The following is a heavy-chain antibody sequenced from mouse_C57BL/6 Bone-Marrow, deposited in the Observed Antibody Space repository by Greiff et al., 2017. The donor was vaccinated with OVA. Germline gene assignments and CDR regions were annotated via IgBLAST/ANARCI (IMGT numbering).Heavy chain of an antibody. Sequence: VQLQQSGAELVRPGASVTLSCKASGYTFTDYEMHWVKQTPVHGLEWIGAIDPETGGTAYNQKFKGKAILTADKSSSTAYMELRSLTSEDSAVYYCTRPLHYYGSSHWYFDVWGTGTTVTVSS. D-gene: IGHD1-1*01. CDR1: GYTFTDYE. V-gene: IGHV1-15*01. CDR3: TRPLHYYGSSHWYFDV. CDR2: IDPETGGT. J-gene: IGHJ1*03.